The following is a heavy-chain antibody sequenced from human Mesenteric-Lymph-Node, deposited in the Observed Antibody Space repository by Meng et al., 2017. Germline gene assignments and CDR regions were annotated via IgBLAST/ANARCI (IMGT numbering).Heavy chain of an antibody. J-gene: IGHJ4*02. CDR1: GFAFNRYW. Sequence: GGSLRLSCAASGFAFNRYWMHWVRQAPGQGLGWVSCLHTDGSGTYYADSAKGRCTISRDNAKNTLYLQMNSLRAEDTGVYYCVADPVATPIMQLDDWGQGTLVTVSS. CDR2: LHTDGSGT. CDR3: VADPVATPIMQLDD. V-gene: IGHV3-74*01. D-gene: IGHD5-12*01.